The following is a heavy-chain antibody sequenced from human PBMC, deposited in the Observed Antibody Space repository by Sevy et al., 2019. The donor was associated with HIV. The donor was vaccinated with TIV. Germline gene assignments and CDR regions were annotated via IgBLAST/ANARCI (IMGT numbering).Heavy chain of an antibody. V-gene: IGHV5-51*01. Sequence: GESLKISCKGSGYRFSNYWIAWVRQMPGKGLEWMGIIYPDDSDTRYSPSFQGQVTISVDKSISTAYLQWSSLKASDTAMYYCGRRYYYDGSGYYGGAFDVWGQGTMVTVSS. J-gene: IGHJ3*01. CDR1: GYRFSNYW. CDR2: IYPDDSDT. D-gene: IGHD3-22*01. CDR3: GRRYYYDGSGYYGGAFDV.